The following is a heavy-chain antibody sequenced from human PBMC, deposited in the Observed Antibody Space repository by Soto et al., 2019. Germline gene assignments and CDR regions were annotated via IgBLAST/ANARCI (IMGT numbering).Heavy chain of an antibody. CDR2: ISSSGDII. D-gene: IGHD3-22*01. CDR1: GFTFSDYY. J-gene: IGHJ4*02. CDR3: ARDLGYYASDGYFDY. Sequence: KTGGSLRLSCAGSGFTFSDYYMSWIRQAPGKGLEWVSYISSSGDIIYYADSVKGRFTISRDNAKNSLYLQMNSLRAEDTAVYYCARDLGYYASDGYFDYWGQGTLVTVSS. V-gene: IGHV3-11*01.